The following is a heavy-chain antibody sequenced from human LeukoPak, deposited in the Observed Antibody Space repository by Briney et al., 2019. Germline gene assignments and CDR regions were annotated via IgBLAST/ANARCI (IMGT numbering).Heavy chain of an antibody. CDR3: ARGFEGVAGWFDP. CDR1: GGSITGYY. D-gene: IGHD3-16*01. J-gene: IGHJ5*02. V-gene: IGHV4-59*01. CDR2: ISHRGTT. Sequence: PSETLSLTCTVAGGSITGYYWSWIRQPPGKAQEWIGYISHRGTTKYNLSLKSRVTMSVDTSKNQFCLRLNSVIAADTAIYYCARGFEGVAGWFDPWGQGALVTVSS.